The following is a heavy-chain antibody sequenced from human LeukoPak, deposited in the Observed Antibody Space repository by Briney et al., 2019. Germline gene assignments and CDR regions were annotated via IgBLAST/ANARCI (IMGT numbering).Heavy chain of an antibody. CDR2: IYYSGST. CDR1: GGSISSYY. CDR3: ARASVTYYYYYYMDV. J-gene: IGHJ6*03. V-gene: IGHV4-59*08. Sequence: SETLSLTCTVSGGSISSYYWSWIRQPPGKGLEWIGNIYYSGSTNYSPSLKSRVTISVYTSKNQFSLKLSSVTAADTAVYYCARASVTYYYYYYMDVWGKGTTVTVSS. D-gene: IGHD4-11*01.